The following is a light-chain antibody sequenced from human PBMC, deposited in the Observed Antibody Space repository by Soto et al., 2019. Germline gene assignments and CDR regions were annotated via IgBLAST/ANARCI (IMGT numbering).Light chain of an antibody. J-gene: IGLJ1*01. CDR1: SSNIGNNY. CDR3: GTWDSRLSGYV. Sequence: QAVLTQPPSVSAAPGQKVTISCSGSSSNIGNNYVSWYQQLPGTAPKLLIYDSNKRPSGIPDRFSGSKSGTSATLGISGLQTGDEADYYCGTWDSRLSGYVCGTGTKLTVL. CDR2: DSN. V-gene: IGLV1-51*01.